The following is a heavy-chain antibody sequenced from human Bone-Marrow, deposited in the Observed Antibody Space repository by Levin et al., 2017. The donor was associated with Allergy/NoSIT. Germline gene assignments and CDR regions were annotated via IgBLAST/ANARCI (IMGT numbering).Heavy chain of an antibody. D-gene: IGHD2-21*01. CDR3: VRDRAIGAKDSFDI. CDR2: ISTDITNT. V-gene: IGHV3-11*06. J-gene: IGHJ3*02. CDR1: GFSFSDHY. Sequence: PGESLKISCAASGFSFSDHYMHWIRQTPGRGLEWLSDISTDITNTKYADSVKGRFTISRDNANSALYLRMDSLRVEDTGLYYCVRDRAIGAKDSFDIWGQGTMVTVSP.